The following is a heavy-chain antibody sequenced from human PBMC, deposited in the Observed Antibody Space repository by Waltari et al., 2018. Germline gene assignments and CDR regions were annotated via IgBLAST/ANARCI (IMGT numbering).Heavy chain of an antibody. D-gene: IGHD4-17*01. Sequence: WGWMLTAPGRGLEWIGNMQYRGSAFYNPSLKSGLTISLNRSKTLFSRMLSSVGAADRSVYFCGRIDFGDDGGYFQHWGQGTLVTVSS. J-gene: IGHJ1*01. CDR3: GRIDFGDDGGYFQH. CDR2: MQYRGSA. V-gene: IGHV4-39*01.